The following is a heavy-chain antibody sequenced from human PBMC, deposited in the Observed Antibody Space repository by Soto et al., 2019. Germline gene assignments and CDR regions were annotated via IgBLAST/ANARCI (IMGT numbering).Heavy chain of an antibody. CDR1: GGSISSYY. D-gene: IGHD4-17*01. V-gene: IGHV4-59*01. J-gene: IGHJ4*02. CDR2: IYYSGST. Sequence: SETLSLTCTVSGGSISSYYWSWIRQPPGKGLEWIGYIYYSGSTNYNPSLKSRVTISVDTSKNQFSLKLSSVTAADTAVYYCARSYYGDLDYWGQGTLVTVSS. CDR3: ARSYYGDLDY.